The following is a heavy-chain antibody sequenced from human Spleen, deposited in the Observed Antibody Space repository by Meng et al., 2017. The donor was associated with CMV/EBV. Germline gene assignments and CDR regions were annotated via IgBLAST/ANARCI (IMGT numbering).Heavy chain of an antibody. Sequence: ASVKVSCKTSGYDFIDYYIHWVRQAPGQGLEWMGWIAPQTGDTNYAQKFQGRVTMTRDTSMSTAYMELSSLRSEDTAVYYCARDLRPGLNYYYGMDVWGQGTTVTVSS. CDR2: IAPQTGDT. CDR3: ARDLRPGLNYYYGMDV. CDR1: GYDFIDYY. V-gene: IGHV1-2*02. J-gene: IGHJ6*02. D-gene: IGHD2-15*01.